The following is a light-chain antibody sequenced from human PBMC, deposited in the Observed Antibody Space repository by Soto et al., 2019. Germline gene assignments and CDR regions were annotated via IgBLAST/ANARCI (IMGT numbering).Light chain of an antibody. J-gene: IGLJ2*01. V-gene: IGLV2-14*01. Sequence: QSALTQPASVSGSPGQSITISCTGTSSDVGSYNYVSWYQQHPGKAPKVMIYEVSNRPSGVSNRFSGSKSGNTASLTISGLQAEDEDDYYCSSYTSSSTLVVFGGGTKVTVL. CDR3: SSYTSSSTLVV. CDR1: SSDVGSYNY. CDR2: EVS.